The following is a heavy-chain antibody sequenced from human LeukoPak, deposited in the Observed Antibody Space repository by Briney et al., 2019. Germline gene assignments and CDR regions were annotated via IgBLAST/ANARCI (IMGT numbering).Heavy chain of an antibody. J-gene: IGHJ4*02. D-gene: IGHD4-17*01. V-gene: IGHV3-64*01. CDR3: ARDQDGDYTFDY. CDR2: ISSNGGST. CDR1: GFTFSSYA. Sequence: PGGSLRLSCAASGFTFSSYAMHWVRQAPGKGLEYVSAISSNGGSTYYANSVKGRFTISRGNSKNTLYLQMGSLRAEDMAVYYCARDQDGDYTFDYWGQGTLVTVSS.